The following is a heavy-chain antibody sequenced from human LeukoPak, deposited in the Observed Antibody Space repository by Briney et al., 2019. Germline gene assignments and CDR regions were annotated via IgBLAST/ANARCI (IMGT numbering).Heavy chain of an antibody. V-gene: IGHV3-23*01. CDR1: GITLSNYG. D-gene: IGHD3-10*01. Sequence: PGGSLRLSCAVSGITLSNYGMSWVRQAPGKGLEWIAGISGSGGSTNYADSVKGRFTISRDNPKNTLYLQMNSLRAEDTAVYFCAKRGIVIRAVIIVGFHKEAYYFDYWGQGALVTVSS. CDR3: AKRGIVIRAVIIVGFHKEAYYFDY. CDR2: ISGSGGST. J-gene: IGHJ4*02.